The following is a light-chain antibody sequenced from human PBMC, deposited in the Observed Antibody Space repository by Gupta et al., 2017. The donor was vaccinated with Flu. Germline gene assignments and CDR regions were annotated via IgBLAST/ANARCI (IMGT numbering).Light chain of an antibody. V-gene: IGKV1-39*01. CDR2: AAS. Sequence: PSSLSASVGDRVTITCRASQKISSYVNWYQQKPGKAPKLLIYAASRLQSGVPSRFSGSGSGTDFTLTVSSLQPEDFATYYCQQRYSTPLTFGGGTKVEIK. J-gene: IGKJ4*01. CDR3: QQRYSTPLT. CDR1: QKISSY.